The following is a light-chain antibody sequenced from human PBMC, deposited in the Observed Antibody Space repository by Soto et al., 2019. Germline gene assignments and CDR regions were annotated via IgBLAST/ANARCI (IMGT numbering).Light chain of an antibody. CDR1: KSNFWNTY. V-gene: IGLV1-51*02. CDR3: GAWDSGLSGYV. J-gene: IGLJ1*01. Sequence: QSVLTQPPSVSAAPGQKVTISCSGNKSNFWNTYLSWYQQLPGTAPKLLIYENNKRPSGIPDRFSGSKSGTSATLGITGLQTGDEADYYCGAWDSGLSGYVFGTGTKVTVL. CDR2: ENN.